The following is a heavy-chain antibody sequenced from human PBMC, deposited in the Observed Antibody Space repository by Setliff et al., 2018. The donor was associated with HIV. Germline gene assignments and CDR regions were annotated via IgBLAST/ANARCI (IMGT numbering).Heavy chain of an antibody. CDR2: IYHSGTT. CDR3: ARVGRFLGWYDAFDI. CDR1: GASISDNHW. V-gene: IGHV4-4*02. Sequence: SETLSLTCAVSGASISDNHWWTWVRQPPGKGLECIGEIYHSGTTNYNPSLKSRVTMSVDKSKNQFSLKLTSVTAADTAVYYCARVGRFLGWYDAFDIWGQGTMVTVSS. J-gene: IGHJ3*02. D-gene: IGHD3-3*01.